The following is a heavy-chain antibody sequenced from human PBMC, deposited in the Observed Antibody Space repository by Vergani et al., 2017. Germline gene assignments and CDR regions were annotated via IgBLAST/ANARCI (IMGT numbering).Heavy chain of an antibody. D-gene: IGHD2-15*01. CDR3: ARDIVVVVAADYYYYYVDV. V-gene: IGHV7-4-1*02. Sequence: QVQLVQSGSELKKPGASVKVSCKASGYTFTSYAMNWVRQAPGQGVEWMGWSNTNTGNPTYAQGFTGRFVFSLDTAVSTEYLQISSLKAEDTAVYYCARDIVVVVAADYYYYYVDVWGKGTTVTVSS. CDR2: SNTNTGNP. CDR1: GYTFTSYA. J-gene: IGHJ6*03.